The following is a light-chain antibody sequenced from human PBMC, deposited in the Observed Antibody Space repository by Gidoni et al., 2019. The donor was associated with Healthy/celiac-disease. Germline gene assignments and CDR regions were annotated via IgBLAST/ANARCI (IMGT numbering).Light chain of an antibody. CDR1: QSISSY. J-gene: IGKJ3*01. CDR2: AAS. Sequence: IQMTQSPSSLSASVGDRVTITCRASQSISSYLNWYQQKPGKAPKLLIYAASSLQSGVPSRFSGSGSGTDFTLTISSLQPEDFATYYCQQSYSTPQVTFXXXTKVDIK. CDR3: QQSYSTPQVT. V-gene: IGKV1-39*01.